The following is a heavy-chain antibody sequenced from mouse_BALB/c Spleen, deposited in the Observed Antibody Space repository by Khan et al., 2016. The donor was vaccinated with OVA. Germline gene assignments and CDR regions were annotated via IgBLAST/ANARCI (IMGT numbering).Heavy chain of an antibody. CDR3: ASHLTGSFAY. Sequence: EVELVESGGDLVKPGGSLRLSCAASGFTFSTYGMSWVRQFPDKRLEWVATINSDGYYTYYPDTLKGRFTISRNNAENTLYLQMSSLKPEDTAIYYCASHLTGSFAYWGHGTLVTVSA. D-gene: IGHD4-1*01. CDR2: INSDGYYT. J-gene: IGHJ3*01. CDR1: GFTFSTYG. V-gene: IGHV5-6*01.